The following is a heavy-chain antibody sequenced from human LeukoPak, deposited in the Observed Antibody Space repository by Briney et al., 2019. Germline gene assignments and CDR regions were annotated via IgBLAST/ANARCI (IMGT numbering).Heavy chain of an antibody. D-gene: IGHD3-10*01. CDR1: GYSFTSHW. CDR2: IYPGDSDT. CDR3: ARDYYGSGSYYNSPSGYYYGMDV. Sequence: GESLKISCKGSGYSFTSHWIGWVRQMPGKGLEWMGIIYPGDSDTRYSPSFQGQVTISADKSISTAYLQWSSLKASDTAMYYCARDYYGSGSYYNSPSGYYYGMDVWGQGTTVTVSS. V-gene: IGHV5-51*01. J-gene: IGHJ6*02.